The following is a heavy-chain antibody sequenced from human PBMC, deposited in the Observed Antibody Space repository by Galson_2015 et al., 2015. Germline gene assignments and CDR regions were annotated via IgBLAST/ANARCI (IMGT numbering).Heavy chain of an antibody. Sequence: SVKVSCKASGYTFTSYYMHWVRQAPGQGLEWMGIINPSGGSTSYAQKFQGRVTMTRDTSTSTVYMELSSLRSEDTAVYYCARIALSGYIRGWFDPWGQGTLVTVSS. D-gene: IGHD3-22*01. CDR3: ARIALSGYIRGWFDP. CDR1: GYTFTSYY. V-gene: IGHV1-46*01. CDR2: INPSGGST. J-gene: IGHJ5*02.